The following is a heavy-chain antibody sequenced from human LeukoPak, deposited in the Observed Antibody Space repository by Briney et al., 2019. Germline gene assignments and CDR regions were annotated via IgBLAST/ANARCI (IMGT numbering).Heavy chain of an antibody. CDR1: GGSISGYY. Sequence: SETLSLTCAVSGGSISGYYWSWIRQPPGKGLEWIGYIYCSGSTNYNPSLDGRVTMSVDTSKKQFSLRVSSVTAADTAVYYCARALMATIEYWGQGTLVTVSS. V-gene: IGHV4-59*01. D-gene: IGHD5-24*01. J-gene: IGHJ4*02. CDR2: IYCSGST. CDR3: ARALMATIEY.